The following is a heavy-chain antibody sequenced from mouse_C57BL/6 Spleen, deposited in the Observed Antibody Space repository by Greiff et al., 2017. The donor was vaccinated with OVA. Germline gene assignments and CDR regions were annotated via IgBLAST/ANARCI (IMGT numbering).Heavy chain of an antibody. CDR2: INPNYGTT. V-gene: IGHV1-39*01. Sequence: EVKLMESGPELVKPGASVKISCKASGYSFTDYNMNWVKQSNGKSLEWIGVINPNYGTTSYNQKFKGKATLTVDQSSSTAYMQLNSLTSEDSAVYYCASLYDYDWFAYWGQGTLVTVSA. CDR1: GYSFTDYN. J-gene: IGHJ3*01. CDR3: ASLYDYDWFAY. D-gene: IGHD2-4*01.